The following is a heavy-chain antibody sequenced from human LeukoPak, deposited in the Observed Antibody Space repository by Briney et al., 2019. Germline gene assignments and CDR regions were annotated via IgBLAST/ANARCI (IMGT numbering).Heavy chain of an antibody. J-gene: IGHJ4*02. CDR3: ARGPRDGYNQLDY. Sequence: PSETLSLTCTVSGGSISSYYWSWIRQPPGKGLEWIGYIYYSGSTNYNPSLKSRVTISVDTSKNQFSLKLSSVTAADTAVYYCARGPRDGYNQLDYWGQGTLVTVSS. V-gene: IGHV4-59*01. CDR2: IYYSGST. D-gene: IGHD5-24*01. CDR1: GGSISSYY.